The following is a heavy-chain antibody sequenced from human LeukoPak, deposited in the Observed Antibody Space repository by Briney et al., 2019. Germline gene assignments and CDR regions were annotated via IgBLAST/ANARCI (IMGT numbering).Heavy chain of an antibody. J-gene: IGHJ4*02. CDR2: ISGSGGST. Sequence: GSLRLSCAASGFTFSSYAMSWVRQAPGKGLEWVSAISGSGGSTYYADSVKGRFTVSRDNSKNTLYLQMNSLRAEDTAVYYCAKAPPQLWFGELIPPFDYWGQGTLVTVSS. CDR1: GFTFSSYA. V-gene: IGHV3-23*01. CDR3: AKAPPQLWFGELIPPFDY. D-gene: IGHD3-10*01.